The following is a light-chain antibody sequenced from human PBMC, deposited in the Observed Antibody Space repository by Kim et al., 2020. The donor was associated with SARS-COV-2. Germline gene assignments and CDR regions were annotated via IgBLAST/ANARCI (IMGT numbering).Light chain of an antibody. CDR1: SSNIGSNT. J-gene: IGLJ1*01. CDR2: RNN. V-gene: IGLV1-44*01. Sequence: ELTQPPSASGTPGQRVTISCSGSSSNIGSNTVNWYQQLPGTAPKLLIYRNNQRPSGVPDRFSGSKSGTSASLAISGVQSEDEADYYCAAWDDSLNGPVFGTGTMVTVL. CDR3: AAWDDSLNGPV.